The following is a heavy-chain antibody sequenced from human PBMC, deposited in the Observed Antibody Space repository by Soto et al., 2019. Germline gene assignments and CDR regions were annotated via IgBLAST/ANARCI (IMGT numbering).Heavy chain of an antibody. D-gene: IGHD1-26*01. CDR2: INSDASST. Sequence: EVQLVESGGGLVQPGGSLRLSCAASGFTFNIYWMHWVRQAPGKGLVWVSRINSDASSTNYADSVKGRFTMSRENAKNPPYLQMNSLRVEDTAVYYCARGVRSGSYHYYYYAMEVWGQGTTVTVSS. V-gene: IGHV3-74*01. CDR3: ARGVRSGSYHYYYYAMEV. J-gene: IGHJ6*02. CDR1: GFTFNIYW.